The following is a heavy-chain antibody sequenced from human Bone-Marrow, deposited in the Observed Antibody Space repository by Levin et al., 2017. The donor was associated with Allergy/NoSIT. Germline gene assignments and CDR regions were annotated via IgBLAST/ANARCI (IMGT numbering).Heavy chain of an antibody. CDR2: VSGSNGRT. J-gene: IGHJ4*02. V-gene: IGHV1-18*04. D-gene: IGHD2/OR15-2a*01. CDR1: GFTFTNYG. Sequence: ASVKVSCKASGFTFTNYGFSWIRQAPGQGLDFVGWVSGSNGRTKYAQKFQGRVTMTADTSTSTVYMDLRSLRSDDTAVYLCSRDQLSTSSPSSDWGQGTLITVSS. CDR3: SRDQLSTSSPSSD.